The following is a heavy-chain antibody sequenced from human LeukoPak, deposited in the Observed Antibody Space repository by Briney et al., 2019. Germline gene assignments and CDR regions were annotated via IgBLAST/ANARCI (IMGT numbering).Heavy chain of an antibody. V-gene: IGHV1-69*04. J-gene: IGHJ5*02. CDR3: ARGGYQPLGFDP. CDR2: IIPILGIA. D-gene: IGHD2-2*01. CDR1: VGTFSSYA. Sequence: SVKVSCKASVGTFSSYALSWVRQAPGQELEWMGRIIPILGIANYAQKFQGRVTITADKSTSTAYMELSSLRSEDTAVYYCARGGYQPLGFDPWGQGTLVTVSS.